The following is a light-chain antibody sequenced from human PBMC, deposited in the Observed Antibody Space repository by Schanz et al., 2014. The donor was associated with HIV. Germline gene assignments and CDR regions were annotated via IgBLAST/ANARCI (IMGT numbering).Light chain of an antibody. CDR2: DDD. J-gene: IGLJ3*02. CDR1: SSNIGAGYD. V-gene: IGLV1-40*01. CDR3: HSHTDSGTLM. Sequence: QSVLTQPPSLSGAPGQRVILSCNGSSSNIGAGYDVHWYQQFPGTAPKLLIFDDDSRPSGVPDRFSGSKSGTSASLAITGLQADDEADYYCHSHTDSGTLMFGGGTKLTVL.